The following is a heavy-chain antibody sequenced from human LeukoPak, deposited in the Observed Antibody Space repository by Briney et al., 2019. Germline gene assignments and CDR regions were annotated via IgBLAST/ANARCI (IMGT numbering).Heavy chain of an antibody. CDR1: GFTFSSYA. J-gene: IGHJ4*02. CDR3: ARVRLSGSYFFDY. Sequence: PGGSLRLSCAASGFTFSSYAMHWVRQAPGKGLEYVSAISSNGGSTYYVNSVKGRFTISRDNSKNTLYLQMGSLRAEDMAVYYCARVRLSGSYFFDYWGQGTLVTVSS. D-gene: IGHD1-26*01. CDR2: ISSNGGST. V-gene: IGHV3-64*01.